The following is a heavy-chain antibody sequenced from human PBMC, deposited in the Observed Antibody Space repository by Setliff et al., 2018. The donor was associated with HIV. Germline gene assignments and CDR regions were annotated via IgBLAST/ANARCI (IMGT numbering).Heavy chain of an antibody. D-gene: IGHD3-10*01. V-gene: IGHV4-4*09. CDR2: IYSSGST. CDR3: ARAYFGSGIYY. CDR1: GGSISNYY. Sequence: PSETLSLTCTVSGGSISNYYWSWIRQPPGKGLEWLGHIYSSGSTNYNPSLKSRVTISVDTSKNQFSLKLYSVTAADTAVYYCARAYFGSGIYYWGQGTLVTVSS. J-gene: IGHJ4*02.